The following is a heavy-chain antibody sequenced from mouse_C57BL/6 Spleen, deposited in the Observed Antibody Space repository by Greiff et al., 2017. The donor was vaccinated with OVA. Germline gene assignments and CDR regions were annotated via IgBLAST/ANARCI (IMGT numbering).Heavy chain of an antibody. D-gene: IGHD3-1*01. CDR1: GFNIKDDY. J-gene: IGHJ2*01. V-gene: IGHV14-4*01. CDR3: TTGGYKCY. CDR2: IDPENGDT. Sequence: EVKLMESGAELVRPGASVKLSCTASGFNIKDDYMHWVKQRPEQGLEWIGWIDPENGDTEYASKFQGKATITADTSSNTAYLQLSSLTSEDTSVYYGTTGGYKCYWGQGTTLTVSS.